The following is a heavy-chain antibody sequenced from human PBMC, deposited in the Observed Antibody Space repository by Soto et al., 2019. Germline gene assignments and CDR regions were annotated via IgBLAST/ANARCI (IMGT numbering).Heavy chain of an antibody. Sequence: EVQLVESGGGLVKPGGSLRLSCAASGFTFSSYTMNWVRQAPGKGLEWVSSISSSSSYIYYADSVKGRFTISRDNAKNSLSLQMNSLRAEDTAVYYCVRRERYYDRSRSYTDYFDYWGQGTLVTVSS. CDR1: GFTFSSYT. CDR3: VRRERYYDRSRSYTDYFDY. V-gene: IGHV3-21*01. J-gene: IGHJ4*02. D-gene: IGHD3-22*01. CDR2: ISSSSSYI.